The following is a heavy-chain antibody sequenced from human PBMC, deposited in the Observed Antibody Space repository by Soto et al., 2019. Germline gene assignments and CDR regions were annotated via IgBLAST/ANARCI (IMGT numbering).Heavy chain of an antibody. CDR3: ASSCISTSCPSFYYYYGLDA. D-gene: IGHD2-2*01. CDR1: GYTFTSYG. V-gene: IGHV1-18*04. CDR2: ISAHNGDT. J-gene: IGHJ6*02. Sequence: RASVKVSCKASGYTFTSYGFTWVRQAPGQGLEWMGWISAHNGDTNYAHKFQGRVTMTTDTSTSTAYMELRSLRSDDTAVYYCASSCISTSCPSFYYYYGLDAWGQGTTVTVSS.